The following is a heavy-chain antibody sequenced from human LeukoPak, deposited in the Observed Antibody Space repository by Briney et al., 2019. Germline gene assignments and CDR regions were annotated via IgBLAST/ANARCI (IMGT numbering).Heavy chain of an antibody. Sequence: SVKVFCKSSGGSFSTYAVNWVRQAPGQGLEWMGRLIPVLGMSHYAPGFQGRVTLTADRSTNTAYMELDRLTSDDTAVYFCARDRGGGFDLAFFDHWGQGTLVTVSS. CDR1: GGSFSTYA. V-gene: IGHV1-69*04. D-gene: IGHD5-12*01. CDR3: ARDRGGGFDLAFFDH. J-gene: IGHJ4*02. CDR2: LIPVLGMS.